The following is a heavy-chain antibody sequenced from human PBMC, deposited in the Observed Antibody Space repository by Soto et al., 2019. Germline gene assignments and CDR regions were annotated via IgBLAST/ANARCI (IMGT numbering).Heavy chain of an antibody. D-gene: IGHD6-19*01. CDR2: INHSGST. CDR1: GGSFSGYY. V-gene: IGHV4-34*01. CDR3: ARLKAGRDY. J-gene: IGHJ4*02. Sequence: SETLSLTCAVYGGSFSGYYWSWIRQPPGKGLEWIGEINHSGSTNYNPSLKSRVTISVDTSKNQFSLKLSSVTAADTAVYYCARLKAGRDYWGQGTLVTVSS.